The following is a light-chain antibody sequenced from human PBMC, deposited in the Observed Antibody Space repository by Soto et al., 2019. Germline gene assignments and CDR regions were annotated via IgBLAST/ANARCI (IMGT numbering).Light chain of an antibody. Sequence: DIQMTQSPSTLSASVGDRVTITCRASQSASTWLAWYQRKPGKAPKLLIYKASSLESGVPSRFSGSGSGTEFTLTISSLQPDDFATYYCQQYNSYPITFGQGTRLEIK. CDR3: QQYNSYPIT. V-gene: IGKV1-5*03. CDR1: QSASTW. J-gene: IGKJ5*01. CDR2: KAS.